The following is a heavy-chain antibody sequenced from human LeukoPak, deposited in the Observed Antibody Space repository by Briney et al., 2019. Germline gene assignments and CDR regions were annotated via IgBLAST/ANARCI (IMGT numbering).Heavy chain of an antibody. CDR2: MNPNSGNT. J-gene: IGHJ4*02. CDR1: GYSFTSYD. D-gene: IGHD6-6*01. CDR3: AREPSLHSSSSYNF. V-gene: IGHV1-8*01. Sequence: ASVKVSCKASGYSFTSYDNNWVRQATGQGLEWMGWMNPNSGNTGYAQKFKGRVTLTRDTSITTAYMELSSLSSEDTAIYYCAREPSLHSSSSYNFWGQGTLVTVSS.